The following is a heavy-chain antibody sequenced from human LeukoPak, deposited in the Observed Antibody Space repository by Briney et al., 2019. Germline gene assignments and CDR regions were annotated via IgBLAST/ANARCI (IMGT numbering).Heavy chain of an antibody. CDR3: ASLLGWNYDYFDY. Sequence: PPGGSLRLSCAASGFTFSSYSMNWVRQAPGKGPEWVSYISSSSTIYYADSVKGRFTISRDNAKNSLYLQMNSLRAEDTAVYYCASLLGWNYDYFDYWGQGTLVTVSS. CDR2: ISSSSTI. J-gene: IGHJ4*02. CDR1: GFTFSSYS. V-gene: IGHV3-48*01. D-gene: IGHD1-7*01.